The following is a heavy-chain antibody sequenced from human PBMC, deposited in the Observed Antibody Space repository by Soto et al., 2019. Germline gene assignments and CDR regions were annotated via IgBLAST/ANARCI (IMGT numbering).Heavy chain of an antibody. Sequence: SGGSLRLSCAASGFALSDFIMNWVRQAPGKGLEWVSSITGGSVTSYYADSVKGRFAISRDNSNNMLYLQLNSLRAEDTAIYYCARDSRNLDYWGQGTLVTVYS. D-gene: IGHD1-1*01. CDR1: GFALSDFI. J-gene: IGHJ4*02. CDR2: ITGGSVTS. CDR3: ARDSRNLDY. V-gene: IGHV3-23*01.